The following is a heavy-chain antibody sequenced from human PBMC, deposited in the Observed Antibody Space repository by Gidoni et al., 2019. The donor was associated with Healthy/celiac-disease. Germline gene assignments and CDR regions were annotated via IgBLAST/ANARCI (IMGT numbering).Heavy chain of an antibody. CDR1: GGSFSGYY. J-gene: IGHJ6*02. Sequence: QVQLQQWGAGLLKPSETLSLTCAVYGGSFSGYYWSWIRQPPGKGLEWIGEINHSGSTHYNPSLKSRVTISVDTSKNQFSLKLSSVTAADTAVYYCARGRSEYSSSWYGLDYYYYGMDVWGQGTTVTVSS. CDR3: ARGRSEYSSSWYGLDYYYYGMDV. D-gene: IGHD6-13*01. V-gene: IGHV4-34*01. CDR2: INHSGST.